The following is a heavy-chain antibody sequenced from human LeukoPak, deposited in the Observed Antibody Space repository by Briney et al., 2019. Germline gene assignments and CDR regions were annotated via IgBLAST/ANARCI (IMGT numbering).Heavy chain of an antibody. V-gene: IGHV3-30*03. CDR2: ISYDGSNK. CDR1: GFTFSSYG. J-gene: IGHJ4*02. Sequence: PGRSLRLSCAASGFTFSSYGMHWVRQAPGKGLEWVAVISYDGSNKYYADSVKGRFTISRDNAKNSLYLQMNSLRAEDTAVYYCARVRFCSGGSCYSFLDYWGQGTLVTVSS. CDR3: ARVRFCSGGSCYSFLDY. D-gene: IGHD2-15*01.